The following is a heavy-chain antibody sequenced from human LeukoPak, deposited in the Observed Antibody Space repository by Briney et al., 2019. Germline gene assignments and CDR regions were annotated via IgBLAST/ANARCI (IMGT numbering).Heavy chain of an antibody. J-gene: IGHJ6*02. V-gene: IGHV3-48*03. CDR1: GFTFSSFE. CDR2: LTRRGDDI. Sequence: GGSLRLSCAASGFTFSSFEMNWVRQAPGKGLEWISFLTRRGDDIFYADSVKGRFTISRDNAKNSLYLQMNSLRAEDTAVYYCARFPIQMVRGITSYYYGMDVWGQGTTVTV. D-gene: IGHD3-10*01. CDR3: ARFPIQMVRGITSYYYGMDV.